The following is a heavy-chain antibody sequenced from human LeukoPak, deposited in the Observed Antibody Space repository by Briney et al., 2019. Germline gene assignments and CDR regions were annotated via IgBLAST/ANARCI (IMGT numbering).Heavy chain of an antibody. CDR3: AKVPMGTGSSSYFDY. Sequence: TGGSLRLSCAASGFTFSSYAMSWVRQAPGKGLEWVSAISGSGGSTYYADSVKGRFTISRDNSKNTLYLQMNSLRAEDTAVYYCAKVPMGTGSSSYFDYWGQGTLVTVSS. CDR1: GFTFSSYA. J-gene: IGHJ4*02. V-gene: IGHV3-23*01. D-gene: IGHD3/OR15-3a*01. CDR2: ISGSGGST.